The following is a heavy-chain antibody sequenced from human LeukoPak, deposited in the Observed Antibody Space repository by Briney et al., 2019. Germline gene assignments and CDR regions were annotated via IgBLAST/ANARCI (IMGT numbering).Heavy chain of an antibody. D-gene: IGHD3-3*01. CDR2: IYYSGST. V-gene: IGHV4-31*03. Sequence: SQTLSLTCTVSGGSINSNNYYWSWIRQHPGKGLEWIGYIYYSGSTTYNPSLKSRLTISMDTSRNQFSLKLSSVTAADTAVYYCARARITIFGVAKPNAFDIWGQGTMVTVSS. J-gene: IGHJ3*02. CDR1: GGSINSNNYY. CDR3: ARARITIFGVAKPNAFDI.